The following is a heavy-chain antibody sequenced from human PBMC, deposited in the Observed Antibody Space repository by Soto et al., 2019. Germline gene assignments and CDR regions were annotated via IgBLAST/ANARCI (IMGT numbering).Heavy chain of an antibody. Sequence: PSETLSLTCTVSGGSITSSYRSWIRQPPGKGLEWIAYIYDTGISGYTPSTSYNPSLKSRVTMSVDTSKSQFSLKLTSVTAADTAVYYCARGEDAFFYYGLDVWGQGITVTVSS. CDR3: ARGEDAFFYYGLDV. J-gene: IGHJ6*02. V-gene: IGHV4-59*01. CDR1: GGSITSSY. CDR2: IYDTGISGYTPST.